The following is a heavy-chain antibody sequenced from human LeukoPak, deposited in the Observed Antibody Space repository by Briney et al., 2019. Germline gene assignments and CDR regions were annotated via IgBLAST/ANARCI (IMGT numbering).Heavy chain of an antibody. CDR3: AREARWFRGLSFDY. CDR1: GFTVSSNY. D-gene: IGHD3-10*01. V-gene: IGHV3-53*01. J-gene: IGHJ4*02. Sequence: GGSLRLSCAASGFTVSSNYMSWVRQAPGKGLEWVSVIYSGGSTYYADSVKGRFTISRDNSKNTLYLQMNSLRAEDTAVYYCAREARWFRGLSFDYWGQGTLVTVSS. CDR2: IYSGGST.